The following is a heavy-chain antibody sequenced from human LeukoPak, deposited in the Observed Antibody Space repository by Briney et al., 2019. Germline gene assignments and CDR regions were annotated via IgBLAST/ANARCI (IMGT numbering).Heavy chain of an antibody. J-gene: IGHJ6*03. CDR2: ISAYNGNT. Sequence: ASVKVSCKASGYTFTSYGISWVRQAPGQGLEWVGWISAYNGNTNYAQKLQGRVTMTTDTSTSTAYMELRSLRSDDTAVYYCARYLVVADYCYYDMDVWGKGTTVTVSS. CDR3: ARYLVVADYCYYDMDV. V-gene: IGHV1-18*01. D-gene: IGHD2-8*02. CDR1: GYTFTSYG.